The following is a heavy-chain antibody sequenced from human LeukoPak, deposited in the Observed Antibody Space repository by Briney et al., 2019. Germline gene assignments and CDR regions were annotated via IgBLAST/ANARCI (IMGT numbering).Heavy chain of an antibody. CDR1: GASISSSY. CDR3: ARLGIYPIQGYNYNYHYMDV. J-gene: IGHJ6*03. Sequence: SETLSLTCTVSGASISSSYWSWIRQPPGKGLEWIGYIYYTGSTNYNPSLKSRVTISVDMSKNQFSLQLSSVTAADTAAYYCARLGIYPIQGYNYNYHYMDVWAKGPTVGVSS. CDR2: IYYTGST. D-gene: IGHD1-1*01. V-gene: IGHV4-59*08.